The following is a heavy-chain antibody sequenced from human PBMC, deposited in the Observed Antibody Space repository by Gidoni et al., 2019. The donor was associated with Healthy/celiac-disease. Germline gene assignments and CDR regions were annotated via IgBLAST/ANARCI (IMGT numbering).Heavy chain of an antibody. CDR2: IDWDDDK. Sequence: QVTLKESGPALVKPQQTLTLTSTFSGFSLSTSGMRVSWIRQTPWKALEWLARIDWDDDKFYSTSLKTRLTISKDTSKNQVVLTMTNMDPLDTATYYCARDLSSSWSHGMDVWGQGTTVTVSS. V-gene: IGHV2-70*04. CDR1: GFSLSTSGMR. CDR3: ARDLSSSWSHGMDV. D-gene: IGHD6-13*01. J-gene: IGHJ6*02.